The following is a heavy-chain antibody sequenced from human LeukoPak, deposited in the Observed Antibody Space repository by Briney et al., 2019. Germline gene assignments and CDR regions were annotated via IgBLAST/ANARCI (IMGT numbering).Heavy chain of an antibody. V-gene: IGHV4-61*08. Sequence: PSETLSLTCTVSGGSISSGDYYWSWIRQPPGKGLEWIGYIYYSGSTNYNPSLKSRVTISVDTSKNQFSLKLSSVTAADTAVYYCARVGMVRGDYYFDYWGQGTLVTVSS. J-gene: IGHJ4*02. CDR3: ARVGMVRGDYYFDY. D-gene: IGHD3-10*01. CDR2: IYYSGST. CDR1: GGSISSGDYY.